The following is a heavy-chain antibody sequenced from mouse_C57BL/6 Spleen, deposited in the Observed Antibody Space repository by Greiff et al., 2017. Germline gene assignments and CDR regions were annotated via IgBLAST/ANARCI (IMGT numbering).Heavy chain of an antibody. Sequence: EVQLVESGAELVRPGASVKLSCTASGFNIKDDYMHWVKQRPEQGLEWIGWIDPENGDTEYASKFQGKATITADTSSNTAYLQLSSLTSEDTAVYYCTTPYYGSSYGFAYWGQGTLVTVSA. V-gene: IGHV14-4*01. J-gene: IGHJ3*01. CDR3: TTPYYGSSYGFAY. CDR2: IDPENGDT. D-gene: IGHD1-1*01. CDR1: GFNIKDDY.